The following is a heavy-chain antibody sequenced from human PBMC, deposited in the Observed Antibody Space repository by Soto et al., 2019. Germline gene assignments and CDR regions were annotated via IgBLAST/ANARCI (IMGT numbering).Heavy chain of an antibody. CDR3: AKEPYSDFWSAYYYFDY. D-gene: IGHD3-3*01. Sequence: EVQLLESGGGLVQPGGSLRLSCAASGFTFGSHAMIWVRQAPGKGLEWVSAISGSGGSAYYADSVKGRFTISRDNSINTLYLQMNILRGEDTALYYCAKEPYSDFWSAYYYFDYWGQGTLVTVSS. J-gene: IGHJ4*02. CDR2: ISGSGGSA. V-gene: IGHV3-23*01. CDR1: GFTFGSHA.